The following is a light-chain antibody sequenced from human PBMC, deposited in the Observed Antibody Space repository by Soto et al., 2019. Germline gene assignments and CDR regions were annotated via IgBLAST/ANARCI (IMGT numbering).Light chain of an antibody. CDR2: AAS. J-gene: IGKJ1*01. V-gene: IGKV3-20*01. Sequence: EIVMTHSPATLSLSGGEIATLSCRASQSVRSNLAWYQQKPGQAPRLVIYAASTRATGIPDRFSGSGSGTDFTLTISRLEPEDFALYYCQLYGGSPRTFGQGTKVDIK. CDR1: QSVRSN. CDR3: QLYGGSPRT.